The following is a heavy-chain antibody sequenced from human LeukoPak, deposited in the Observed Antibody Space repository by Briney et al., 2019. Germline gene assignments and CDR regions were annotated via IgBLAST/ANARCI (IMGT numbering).Heavy chain of an antibody. Sequence: PGGSLRLSCAASGFTFDDYAMHWVRQAPGKGLEWVSGISWNSGSIGYADSVKGRFTISRDNAENSLYLQMNSLRAEDMALYYCAKDASSTRDAFDIWGQGTMVTVSS. J-gene: IGHJ3*02. CDR1: GFTFDDYA. CDR2: ISWNSGSI. V-gene: IGHV3-9*03. CDR3: AKDASSTRDAFDI. D-gene: IGHD6-6*01.